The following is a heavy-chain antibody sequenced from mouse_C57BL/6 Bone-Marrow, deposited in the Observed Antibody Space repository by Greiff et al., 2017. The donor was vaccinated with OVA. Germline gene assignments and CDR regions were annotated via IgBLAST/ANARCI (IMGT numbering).Heavy chain of an antibody. CDR1: GFTFSDYG. D-gene: IGHD4-1*01. CDR2: ISSGSSTI. J-gene: IGHJ2*01. CDR3: ARWTGGYYFDY. V-gene: IGHV5-17*01. Sequence: EVKLMESGGGLVKPGGSLKLSCAASGFTFSDYGMHWVRQAPEKGLEWVAYISSGSSTIYYADTVKGRFTISRDNAKNTLILQLTSLRSEDTAMYYCARWTGGYYFDYWGQGTTLTVSS.